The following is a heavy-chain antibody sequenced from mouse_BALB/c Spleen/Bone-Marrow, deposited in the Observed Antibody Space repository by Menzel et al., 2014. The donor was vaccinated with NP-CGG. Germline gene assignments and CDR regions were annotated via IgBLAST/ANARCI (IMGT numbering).Heavy chain of an antibody. J-gene: IGHJ4*01. CDR1: GYTFTDYY. V-gene: IGHV1-84*02. CDR2: VYPGSGST. Sequence: VQLQQSGPELVKPGDSVKISCKASGYTFTDYYMNWVKQKPGQGLEWIGWVYPGSGSTKYNEKFKGKATLTVDTSSSTAYMQLSSLTSEDTAVYFRANLGRYAMDYWGQGTSVTVSS. D-gene: IGHD3-1*01. CDR3: ANLGRYAMDY.